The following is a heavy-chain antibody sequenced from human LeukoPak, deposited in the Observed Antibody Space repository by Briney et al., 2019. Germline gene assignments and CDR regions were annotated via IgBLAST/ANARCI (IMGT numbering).Heavy chain of an antibody. CDR2: ISGSGGST. D-gene: IGHD3-3*01. CDR3: AKDPRFLEWLPPHGRDY. CDR1: GFTFSSYA. V-gene: IGHV3-23*01. J-gene: IGHJ4*02. Sequence: GGSLRLSCAASGFTFSSYAMSWVRQAPGKGLEWVSAISGSGGSTYYANSVKGRFTISRDNSKNTLYLQINSLRAEDTAVYYCAKDPRFLEWLPPHGRDYWGQGTLATVSS.